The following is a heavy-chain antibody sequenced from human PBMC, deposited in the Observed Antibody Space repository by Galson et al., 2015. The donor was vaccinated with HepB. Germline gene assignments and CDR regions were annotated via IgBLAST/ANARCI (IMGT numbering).Heavy chain of an antibody. CDR2: IWYDGSNK. CDR3: ARDLITMIVAPGWFDP. D-gene: IGHD3-22*01. V-gene: IGHV3-33*01. CDR1: GFTFSSYG. J-gene: IGHJ5*02. Sequence: SLRLSCAASGFTFSSYGMHWVRQAPGKGLEWVAVIWYDGSNKYYADSVKGRFTISRDNSKNTLCLQMNSLRAEDTAVYYCARDLITMIVAPGWFDPWGQGTLVTVSS.